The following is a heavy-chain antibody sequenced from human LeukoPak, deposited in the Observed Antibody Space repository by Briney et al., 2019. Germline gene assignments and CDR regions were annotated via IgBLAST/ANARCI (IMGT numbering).Heavy chain of an antibody. CDR3: AREGRASRIAAARGQWFDP. V-gene: IGHV1-2*02. J-gene: IGHJ5*02. CDR2: INPNSGGT. Sequence: ASVKVCCKASGYTFTGYYMHWVRQAPGQGLEWMGWINPNSGGTNYTQKFQGRVTMTRDTSISTAYMELSRLRSDDTAVYYCAREGRASRIAAARGQWFDPWGQGTLVTVSS. D-gene: IGHD6-13*01. CDR1: GYTFTGYY.